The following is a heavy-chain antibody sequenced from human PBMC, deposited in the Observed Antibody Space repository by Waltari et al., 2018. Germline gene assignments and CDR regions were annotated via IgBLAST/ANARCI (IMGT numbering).Heavy chain of an antibody. Sequence: QVHLQESGPRLVKPSGTLSLTCAVSGAYLSSRKLWIWVRQTPGKGLEWIGEISPRGSANYTPSLKSPVTMSLDKSKNHFSLNLPSVTAADTAVYYCARYFVPLEVPTAYFDFWGQGTLVTVSS. V-gene: IGHV4-4*02. CDR2: ISPRGSA. J-gene: IGHJ4*02. CDR1: GAYLSSRKL. D-gene: IGHD2-2*01. CDR3: ARYFVPLEVPTAYFDF.